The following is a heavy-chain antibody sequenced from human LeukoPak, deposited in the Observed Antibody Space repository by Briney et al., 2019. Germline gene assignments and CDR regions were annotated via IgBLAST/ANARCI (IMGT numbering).Heavy chain of an antibody. CDR1: GYTFTIYY. Sequence: ASVKVSCKASGYTFTIYYMHWVRQAPGQGLEWMGIINPSGGSTSYAQKFQGRVTMTRDTSTSTVYMELSSLRSEDTAVYYCARGEVYDILTGYYLPDYWGQGTLVTVSS. CDR2: INPSGGST. CDR3: ARGEVYDILTGYYLPDY. V-gene: IGHV1-46*01. D-gene: IGHD3-9*01. J-gene: IGHJ4*02.